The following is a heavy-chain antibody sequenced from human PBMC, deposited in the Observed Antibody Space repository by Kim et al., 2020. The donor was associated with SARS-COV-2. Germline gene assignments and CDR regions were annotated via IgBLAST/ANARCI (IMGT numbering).Heavy chain of an antibody. V-gene: IGHV1-2*06. CDR2: INPDSGGA. Sequence: ASVKVSCKTSGYTFTDYYIHWVRQAPGQGLEWMGRINPDSGGANYAPRFQGRVTMTRDTSTSTAYMELSRLRSDDTAMYYCAAPGMTVGGSSLASWGQGALVTVSS. CDR3: AAPGMTVGGSSLAS. CDR1: GYTFTDYY. D-gene: IGHD3-10*01. J-gene: IGHJ4*02.